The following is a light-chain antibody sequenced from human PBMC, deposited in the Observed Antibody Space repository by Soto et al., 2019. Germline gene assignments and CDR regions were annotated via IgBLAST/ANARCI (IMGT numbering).Light chain of an antibody. V-gene: IGLV1-47*01. CDR3: AAWDDSLSGFYV. CDR2: SNN. CDR1: SSNIGSNY. J-gene: IGLJ1*01. Sequence: QSVLTQPPSASGNPGQRGTISCSGSSSNIGSNYVYWYQQLPGTAPKLLIYSNNQRPSGVPDRFSGSKSGTSASLAISGLRSEDEADYYCAAWDDSLSGFYVFGTGTKLTVL.